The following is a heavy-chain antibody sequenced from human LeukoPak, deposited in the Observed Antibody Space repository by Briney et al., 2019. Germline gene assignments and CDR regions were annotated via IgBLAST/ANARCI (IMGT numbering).Heavy chain of an antibody. Sequence: GGSLRLSCAASGFTFDDYAMHWVRQAPGKGLEWVSYISGSGRTMSYADSVKGRFTISRDNAKNSLYLQMNSLRVEDTAVYHCARGGLYGYDVFDYWGQGTLVTVSS. CDR2: ISGSGRTM. J-gene: IGHJ4*02. CDR3: ARGGLYGYDVFDY. D-gene: IGHD5-12*01. V-gene: IGHV3-48*03. CDR1: GFTFDDYA.